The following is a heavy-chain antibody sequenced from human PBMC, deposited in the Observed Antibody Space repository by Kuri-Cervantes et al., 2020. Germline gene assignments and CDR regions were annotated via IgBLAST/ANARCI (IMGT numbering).Heavy chain of an antibody. J-gene: IGHJ3*02. V-gene: IGHV3-30*07. CDR3: ARQYCSGGSCYVDTNDAFDI. D-gene: IGHD2-15*01. Sequence: GGSLRLSCAASGITLSYAWISWVRQAPGKGLEWVAVISYDGSNKYYADSVKGRFTISRDNSKNTLYLQMNSLRAEDTAVYYCARQYCSGGSCYVDTNDAFDIWGQGTMVTVSS. CDR1: GITLSYAW. CDR2: ISYDGSNK.